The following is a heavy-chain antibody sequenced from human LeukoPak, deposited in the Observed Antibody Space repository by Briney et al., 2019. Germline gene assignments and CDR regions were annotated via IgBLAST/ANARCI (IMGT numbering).Heavy chain of an antibody. CDR2: TYFRSKWYN. D-gene: IGHD1-1*01. CDR1: GDSVSSNSAA. J-gene: IGHJ3*02. V-gene: IGHV6-1*01. CDR3: ARNEIGTTYDAFGI. Sequence: SQTLSLTCALSGDSVSSNSAAWNWIRQSPSRGLEWLGRTYFRSKWYNDYAVSVKSRIIINADTSRNRFSLQLNSVTPEDTAVYFCARNEIGTTYDAFGIWGQGTMVTVSS.